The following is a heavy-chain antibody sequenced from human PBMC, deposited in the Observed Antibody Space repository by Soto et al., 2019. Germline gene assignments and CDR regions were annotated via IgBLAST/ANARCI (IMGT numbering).Heavy chain of an antibody. V-gene: IGHV3-7*05. CDR2: IKEDGSET. CDR3: AREVLVWFGEFLEDYYYHGMDV. Sequence: EVQVVESGGGLVQPGGSLRLSCAASGFTLSSYWMTWVRQAPGKGLEWVANIKEDGSETYYVDSVKGRFTISRDSAKNSLYLQLNSLRAEDTAVYYCAREVLVWFGEFLEDYYYHGMDVWGQGTTVTVSS. J-gene: IGHJ6*02. CDR1: GFTLSSYW. D-gene: IGHD3-10*01.